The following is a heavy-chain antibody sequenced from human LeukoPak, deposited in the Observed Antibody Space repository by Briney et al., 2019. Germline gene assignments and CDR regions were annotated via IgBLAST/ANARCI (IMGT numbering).Heavy chain of an antibody. CDR1: GGSISSYY. CDR3: ARAWSSSSWYGFDY. D-gene: IGHD6-13*01. V-gene: IGHV4-4*07. CDR2: IYTSGST. J-gene: IGHJ4*02. Sequence: TSETLFLTCTVSGGSISSYYWSWIRQPAGKGLEWIGRIYTSGSTNYNPSLKSRVTMSVDTSKNQFSLKLSSVTAADTAVYYCARAWSSSSWYGFDYWGQGTLVTVSS.